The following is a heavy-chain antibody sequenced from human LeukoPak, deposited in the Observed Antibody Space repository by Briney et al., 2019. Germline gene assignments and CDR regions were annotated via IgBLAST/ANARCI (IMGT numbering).Heavy chain of an antibody. V-gene: IGHV4-4*02. Sequence: PSETLSLTCAVSGGSISSSNWWSWVRQPPGKGLEWIGEIYHSGSTNYNPSLKSRVTISVDKSKNQFSLKLSSVTAADTAVYYCAKEAGLAGTAFDIWGQGTMATVSS. D-gene: IGHD6-19*01. J-gene: IGHJ3*02. CDR2: IYHSGST. CDR1: GGSISSSNW. CDR3: AKEAGLAGTAFDI.